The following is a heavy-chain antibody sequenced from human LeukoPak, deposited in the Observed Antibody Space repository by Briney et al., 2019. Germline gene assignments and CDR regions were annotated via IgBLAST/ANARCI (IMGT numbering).Heavy chain of an antibody. CDR1: GFTFSSYG. V-gene: IGHV3-30*18. Sequence: GGSLRLSCAASGFTFSSYGMHWVRQAPGKGLEWVAVISYDGSNKYYADSVKGRFTISRDNSKNTLYLQMNSLRAEDTAVYYCAKSGESGWYHFDYWGQGTLVTVSS. J-gene: IGHJ4*02. CDR2: ISYDGSNK. D-gene: IGHD6-19*01. CDR3: AKSGESGWYHFDY.